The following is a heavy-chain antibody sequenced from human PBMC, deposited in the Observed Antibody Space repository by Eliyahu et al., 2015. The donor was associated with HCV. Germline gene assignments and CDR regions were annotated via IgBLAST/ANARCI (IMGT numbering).Heavy chain of an antibody. V-gene: IGHV3-48*03. J-gene: IGHJ4*02. D-gene: IGHD6-13*01. CDR1: GFTFSSXE. Sequence: EVQLVESGGGLVQPGGSLRLXXAXSGFTFSSXEMNWVRQAPGKGLGWVSYXSSGGSTVYYADSVEGRFTISRDNAKNSLYLQMTSLRAEDTAVYYCARGYTGFYWGQGTLVTVSS. CDR3: ARGYTGFY. CDR2: XSSGGSTV.